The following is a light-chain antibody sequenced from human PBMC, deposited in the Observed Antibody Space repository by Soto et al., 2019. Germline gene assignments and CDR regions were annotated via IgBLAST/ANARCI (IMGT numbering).Light chain of an antibody. CDR2: AAS. V-gene: IGKV1-39*01. CDR1: QSISSY. Sequence: DIQMTQSPSSLSASVGDRVTITCRASQSISSYLNWYQQKPGKAPKILIYAASSLQSGVPSRFSGSGSGTDFTLTISSLQPEDFATYYCQQSYSHPWTFGQGTKVEIK. CDR3: QQSYSHPWT. J-gene: IGKJ1*01.